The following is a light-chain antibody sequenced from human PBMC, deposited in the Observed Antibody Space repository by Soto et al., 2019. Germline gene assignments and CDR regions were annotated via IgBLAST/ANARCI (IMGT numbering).Light chain of an antibody. J-gene: IGKJ1*01. Sequence: ETVLTQSPATLSLSRGERATLSCRTSQSVSSSYIAWYQQKPGQAPRLLIHGTSTRATGIPNRFSGSGSGTDFTLTISGLEAEDVAVYYCQQFGGSPTWTFGQGTKVEIK. CDR2: GTS. CDR3: QQFGGSPTWT. CDR1: QSVSSSY. V-gene: IGKV3-20*01.